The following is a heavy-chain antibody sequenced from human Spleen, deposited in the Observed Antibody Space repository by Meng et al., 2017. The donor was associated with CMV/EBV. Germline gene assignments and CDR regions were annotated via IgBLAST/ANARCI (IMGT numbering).Heavy chain of an antibody. CDR2: ISYDGTEE. D-gene: IGHD2-2*01. CDR1: GFTFRTIA. V-gene: IGHV3-30*04. Sequence: GSLRLSCAASGFTFRTIAMHWVRQAPGKGLEWVAFISYDGTEESYADSVKRRFIISRDNYKSTLSLQMNSLRAEDTAVYYCARALRYFSSTSCYLFYAFDIWGQGTMVTVSS. J-gene: IGHJ3*02. CDR3: ARALRYFSSTSCYLFYAFDI.